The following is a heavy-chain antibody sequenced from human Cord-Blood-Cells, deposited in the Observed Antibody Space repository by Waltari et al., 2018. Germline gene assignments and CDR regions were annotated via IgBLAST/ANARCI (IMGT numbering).Heavy chain of an antibody. V-gene: IGHV4-34*01. CDR3: ARGFGAGSYYDFDY. J-gene: IGHJ4*02. CDR1: GGSFSGYY. Sequence: QVQLQQWGAGLLKPSETLSLTCAVYGGSFSGYYWSWIRQPPGKGLEWIGEINHSGSTNYTPALKSRVTISVDTSKNQFSLKLGSVTAADTAVYYCARGFGAGSYYDFDYWGQGTLVTVSS. D-gene: IGHD1-26*01. CDR2: INHSGST.